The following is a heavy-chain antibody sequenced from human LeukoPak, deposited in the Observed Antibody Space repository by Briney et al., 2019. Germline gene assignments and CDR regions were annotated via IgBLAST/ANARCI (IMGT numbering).Heavy chain of an antibody. CDR2: INPSSGGT. CDR3: ARGQTFSLPFSHYFDS. J-gene: IGHJ4*02. D-gene: IGHD2/OR15-2a*01. Sequence: ASMKVSCKASGYTFTGYYMHWVRQAPGQGLEWMGWINPSSGGTTYAQSFQGRVTMTRDTSISTAYMDLSRLTSDDTAVYYCARGQTFSLPFSHYFDSWGQGALVTVSS. CDR1: GYTFTGYY. V-gene: IGHV1-2*02.